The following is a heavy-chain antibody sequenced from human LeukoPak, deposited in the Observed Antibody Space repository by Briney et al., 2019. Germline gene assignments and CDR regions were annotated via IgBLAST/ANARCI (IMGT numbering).Heavy chain of an antibody. J-gene: IGHJ4*02. CDR3: AKQPGYFDY. CDR2: ITGSGGNT. Sequence: GGSLRLSCAASGLTSTTSGMSWVRQAPGKGPEWVSSITGSGGNTYYADSVKGRFTISRDNSKNTLYLQMNSLRAEDTAVYYCAKQPGYFDYWGQGTLVTVSS. V-gene: IGHV3-23*01. CDR1: GLTSTTSG.